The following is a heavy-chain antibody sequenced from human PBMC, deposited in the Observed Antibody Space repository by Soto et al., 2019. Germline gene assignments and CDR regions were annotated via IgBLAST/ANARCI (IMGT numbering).Heavy chain of an antibody. Sequence: PGESLKISCKGSGYSFTSYWISWVRQMPGKGLEWMGRIDPSDSYTNYSPSLQGHVTISADKSISTAYLQRSSLKASDTAMYYCASGVAGDYYYYGMDVWGQGTTVTVSS. CDR2: IDPSDSYT. V-gene: IGHV5-10-1*01. J-gene: IGHJ6*02. D-gene: IGHD6-19*01. CDR3: ASGVAGDYYYYGMDV. CDR1: GYSFTSYW.